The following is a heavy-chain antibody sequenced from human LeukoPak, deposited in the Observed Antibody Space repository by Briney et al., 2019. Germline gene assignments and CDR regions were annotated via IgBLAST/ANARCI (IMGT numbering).Heavy chain of an antibody. CDR1: GESFSGYY. CDR3: ARDTYYFDSSGYYPFDY. V-gene: IGHV4-34*01. D-gene: IGHD3-22*01. J-gene: IGHJ4*02. CDR2: INHSGST. Sequence: PSETLSLTCAVYGESFSGYYPSWIRQPPGKGLEWIGEINHSGSTNYNPSLKSRVTISVDTSKNQFSLKLSSVTAADTAVYYCARDTYYFDSSGYYPFDYWGQGTLVTVSS.